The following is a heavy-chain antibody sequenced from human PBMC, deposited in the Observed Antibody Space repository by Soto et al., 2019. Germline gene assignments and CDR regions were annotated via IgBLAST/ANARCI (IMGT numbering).Heavy chain of an antibody. Sequence: QVQLVQSGAEVKKPGSSVKVSCKASGGTFSSYAISWVRQAPGQGLEWMGGIIPIFGTANYEQKFQGRVTITADKSTSTAYMELSSLRSEDTAVYYCARDPPRAATANWFDPWGQGTLVTVSS. J-gene: IGHJ5*02. CDR1: GGTFSSYA. CDR3: ARDPPRAATANWFDP. CDR2: IIPIFGTA. V-gene: IGHV1-69*06. D-gene: IGHD2-15*01.